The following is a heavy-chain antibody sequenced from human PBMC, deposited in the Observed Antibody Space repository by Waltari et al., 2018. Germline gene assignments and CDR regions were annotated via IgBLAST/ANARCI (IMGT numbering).Heavy chain of an antibody. V-gene: IGHV1-18*01. Sequence: QVQLVQSGAEVKKPGASVKVPCKASGYTFTSQGISGVRKAPGQGLEWMGWISADNGTTNYAQKLQGRVTMTTDTSTSTAYMELRSLRSDDTAVYYCASSFGYSSSWFFDYWGQGTLVTVSS. CDR3: ASSFGYSSSWFFDY. D-gene: IGHD6-13*01. CDR2: ISADNGTT. J-gene: IGHJ4*02. CDR1: GYTFTSQG.